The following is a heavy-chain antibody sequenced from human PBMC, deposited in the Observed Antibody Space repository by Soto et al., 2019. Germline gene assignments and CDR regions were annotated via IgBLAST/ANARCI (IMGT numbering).Heavy chain of an antibody. CDR3: ARGRHNYYYGMDV. J-gene: IGHJ6*02. V-gene: IGHV4-59*01. CDR1: GGSISSYY. CDR2: IYYSGST. D-gene: IGHD2-21*01. Sequence: SETLSLTCTVSGGSISSYYWSWIRQPPGKGLEWIGYIYYSGSTNYNPSLKSRVTISVDTSKNQFSLKLSSVTAADTAVYYCARGRHNYYYGMDVWGQGTTVTV.